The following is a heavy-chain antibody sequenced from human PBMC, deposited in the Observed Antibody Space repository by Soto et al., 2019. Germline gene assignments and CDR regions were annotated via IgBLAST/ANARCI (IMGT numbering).Heavy chain of an antibody. Sequence: QVQLVQSGAEVKKPGASVKVSCKASGYTFTSYYMHWVRQAPGQGLEWMGIINPSGGSTSYAQKFQVRVTMTRDTSTSTVYMELSSLRPEDTAVYYCARGTEVVPAALYGMDVWGQGTTVTVSS. CDR3: ARGTEVVPAALYGMDV. V-gene: IGHV1-46*01. D-gene: IGHD2-2*01. CDR2: INPSGGST. CDR1: GYTFTSYY. J-gene: IGHJ6*02.